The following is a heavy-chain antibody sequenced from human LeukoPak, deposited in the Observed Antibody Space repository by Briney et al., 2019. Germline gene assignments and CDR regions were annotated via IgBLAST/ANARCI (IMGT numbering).Heavy chain of an antibody. CDR2: ISSRGSAI. CDR3: VRVKGSYFEY. CDR1: GFPLSSYS. J-gene: IGHJ4*02. Sequence: GGSLRLSCAASGFPLSSYSINWVRQAPGKGLEWVSYISSRGSAIYYVDSVKGRFTVSRDNAKNSLFLQMDSPRAEDTAVYYCVRVKGSYFEYWGQGALVTVSS. D-gene: IGHD2-15*01. V-gene: IGHV3-48*01.